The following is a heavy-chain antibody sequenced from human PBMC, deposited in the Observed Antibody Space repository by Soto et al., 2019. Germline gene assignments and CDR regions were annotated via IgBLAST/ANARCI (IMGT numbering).Heavy chain of an antibody. J-gene: IGHJ4*02. CDR1: GFTFSSYA. CDR3: EKALPPTITIFGVVIPPFDY. Sequence: EVQLLESGGGLVQPGGSLRLSCAASGFTFSSYAMSWVRQAPGKGLEWVSAISGSGGSTYYADSVKGRFTISRDNSKNTLYLQMNSLRAEDTAVYYCEKALPPTITIFGVVIPPFDYWGQGTLVTVSS. CDR2: ISGSGGST. D-gene: IGHD3-3*01. V-gene: IGHV3-23*01.